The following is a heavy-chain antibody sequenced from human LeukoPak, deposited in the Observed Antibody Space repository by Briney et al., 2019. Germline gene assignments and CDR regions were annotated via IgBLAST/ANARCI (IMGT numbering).Heavy chain of an antibody. CDR3: ARRRHDYGDYYFDY. CDR2: IYYTGST. D-gene: IGHD4-17*01. Sequence: SETLSLTCTVSGGSISSYYWSWIRQPPGKGLEWIGYIYYTGSTNYNPSLKSRVTISVDTSKNQFSLKLSSVTAADTAVYYCARRRHDYGDYYFDYWGQGTLVTVSS. J-gene: IGHJ4*02. CDR1: GGSISSYY. V-gene: IGHV4-59*01.